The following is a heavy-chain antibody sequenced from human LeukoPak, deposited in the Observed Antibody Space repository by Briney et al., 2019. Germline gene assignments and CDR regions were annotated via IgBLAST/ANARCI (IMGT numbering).Heavy chain of an antibody. Sequence: PGGSLRLSCVASGFIFSRYNMNWVRQAPGKGLEWVSSIISSGNHTHYADSVKGRFTISRDNAKNSLFLQMNSLRAEDTAVYYCAGSVTNPGLKYCFDNWGQGTLVTVSS. CDR1: GFIFSRYN. CDR3: AGSVTNPGLKYCFDN. CDR2: IISSGNHT. V-gene: IGHV3-21*01. J-gene: IGHJ4*02. D-gene: IGHD4-17*01.